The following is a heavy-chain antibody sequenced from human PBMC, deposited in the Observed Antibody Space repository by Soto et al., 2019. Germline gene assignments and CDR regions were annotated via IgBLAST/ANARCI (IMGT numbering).Heavy chain of an antibody. CDR1: GFTFSSYG. V-gene: IGHV3-30*18. J-gene: IGHJ6*02. D-gene: IGHD3-10*01. Sequence: GGSLRLSCAASGFTFSSYGMHWVRQAPGKGLEWVAVISYDGSNKYYADSVKGRFTISRDNSKNTLYLQMNSLRAEDTAVYYCAKDRGEIDLPYGMDVWGQGTTVTVS. CDR2: ISYDGSNK. CDR3: AKDRGEIDLPYGMDV.